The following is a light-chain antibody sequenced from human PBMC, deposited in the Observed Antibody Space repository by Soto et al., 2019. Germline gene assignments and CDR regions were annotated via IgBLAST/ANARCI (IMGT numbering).Light chain of an antibody. CDR2: AAY. Sequence: DIQMTQSPSSLSASVGDRVTLTCRASQVIGNNLGGYQQKPGKAPKRLIYAAYTLEGGVPSRFSGSGSATEFTLTISSLQPEDFATYYCLQHHTYPFTFGQGTKLEI. V-gene: IGKV1-17*01. CDR1: QVIGNN. J-gene: IGKJ2*01. CDR3: LQHHTYPFT.